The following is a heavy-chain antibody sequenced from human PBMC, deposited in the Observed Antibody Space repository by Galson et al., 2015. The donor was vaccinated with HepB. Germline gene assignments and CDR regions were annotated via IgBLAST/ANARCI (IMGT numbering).Heavy chain of an antibody. V-gene: IGHV3-23*01. CDR3: AKGPPPTFGGDYLPGH. CDR1: GFTFSSYA. Sequence: SLRLSCAASGFTFSSYAMSWVRQAPGKGLEWVSAISGSGGSTYYADSVKGRFTISRDNSKNTLYLQMNSLRAEDTAVYYCAKGPPPTFGGDYLPGHWGQGTLVTVSS. D-gene: IGHD2-21*02. CDR2: ISGSGGST. J-gene: IGHJ4*02.